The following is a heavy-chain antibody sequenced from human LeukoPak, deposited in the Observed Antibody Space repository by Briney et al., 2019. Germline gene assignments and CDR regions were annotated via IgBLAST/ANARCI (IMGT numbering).Heavy chain of an antibody. J-gene: IGHJ4*02. Sequence: SETLSLTCTVSGGSISSYYWSWIRQPAAKGLEWIGRIYTSGSTNYNPSLKSRVTMSADTSKNQFSLKLSTVTAAYTAVYYCARETAVPGTFVNWGQGTLVTVSS. V-gene: IGHV4-4*07. D-gene: IGHD6-19*01. CDR1: GGSISSYY. CDR2: IYTSGST. CDR3: ARETAVPGTFVN.